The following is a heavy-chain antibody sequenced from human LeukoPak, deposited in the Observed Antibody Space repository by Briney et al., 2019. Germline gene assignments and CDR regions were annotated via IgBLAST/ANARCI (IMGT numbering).Heavy chain of an antibody. CDR3: ARDLEVAVAGTTPLGPFDY. CDR1: GFTFSSYA. D-gene: IGHD6-19*01. V-gene: IGHV3-30-3*01. Sequence: GGSLRLSCAASGFTFSSYAMHWVRQAPGKGLEWVAVISYDGSNKYYADSVKGRFTNSRDNSKNTLYLQMNSLRAEDTAVYYCARDLEVAVAGTTPLGPFDYWGQGTLVTVSS. J-gene: IGHJ4*02. CDR2: ISYDGSNK.